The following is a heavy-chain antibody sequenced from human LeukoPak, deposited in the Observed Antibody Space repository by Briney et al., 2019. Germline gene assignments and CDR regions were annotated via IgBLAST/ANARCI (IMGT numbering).Heavy chain of an antibody. CDR2: MNPNSGNT. CDR1: GYTFTSYD. J-gene: IGHJ4*02. V-gene: IGHV1-8*01. Sequence: ASVKVSCKASGYTFTSYDINWVRQATRQGLEWMGWMNPNSGNTGYAQKFQGRVTMTRNTSISTAYMELSSLRSEDTAVYYCARGGSAWIQLWLIDYWGQGTLVTVSS. D-gene: IGHD5-18*01. CDR3: ARGGSAWIQLWLIDY.